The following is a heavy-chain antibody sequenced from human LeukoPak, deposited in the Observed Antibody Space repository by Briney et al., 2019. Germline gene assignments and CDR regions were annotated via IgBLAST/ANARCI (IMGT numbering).Heavy chain of an antibody. J-gene: IGHJ4*02. D-gene: IGHD6-19*01. CDR2: IYSSGTT. CDR3: ARQLQWLASPDY. V-gene: IGHV4-59*08. CDR1: GGSISSYY. Sequence: SETLSLTCTVSGGSISSYYWSWIRQPPGKGLEWIGYIYSSGTTNYNPSLKSRVTISADTSKNQFSLKLSSVTAAVTAVYYCARQLQWLASPDYWGQGTLVTVSS.